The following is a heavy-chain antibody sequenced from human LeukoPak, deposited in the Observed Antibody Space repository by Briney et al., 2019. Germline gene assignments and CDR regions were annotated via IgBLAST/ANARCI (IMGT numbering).Heavy chain of an antibody. CDR1: GGSFSGYY. V-gene: IGHV4-34*01. CDR2: INHSGST. Sequence: SETLSLTCAVYGGSFSGYYWSWIRQPPGKGLEWIGEINHSGSTNYNPSLKSRVTISVDTSKNQFSLKLSSVTAADTAVYYCASRFRFETAFDIWGQGTMVTVSS. CDR3: ASRFRFETAFDI. D-gene: IGHD3-10*01. J-gene: IGHJ3*02.